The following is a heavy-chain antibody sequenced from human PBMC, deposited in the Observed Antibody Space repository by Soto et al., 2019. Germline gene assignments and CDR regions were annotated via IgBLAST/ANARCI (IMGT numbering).Heavy chain of an antibody. D-gene: IGHD6-13*01. CDR2: TYYRSKWYN. J-gene: IGHJ5*02. CDR1: GDSVSSNSAA. V-gene: IGHV6-1*01. CDR3: ARGAPGIAAAGRGNWFDP. Sequence: RTLSLACAISGDSVSSNSAAWNWIRQSPSRGLEWLGRTYYRSKWYNDYAVSVKSRITINPDTSKNQFSLQLNSVTPEDTAVYYCARGAPGIAAAGRGNWFDPWGQGTLVTVSS.